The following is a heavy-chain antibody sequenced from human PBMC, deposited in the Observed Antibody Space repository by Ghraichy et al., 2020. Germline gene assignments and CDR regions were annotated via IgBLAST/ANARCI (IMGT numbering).Heavy chain of an antibody. D-gene: IGHD6-19*01. V-gene: IGHV3-30*18. Sequence: GGSLRLSCAASGFTFSNYGMHWVRQAPGKGLEWVAVISYDGSIKNYADSVKGRFTISRDKSKNTLYLQMNSLRAEDTAVYYCAKGGYEYSSGWYGAYFDYWGQGTLVTVSS. J-gene: IGHJ4*02. CDR2: ISYDGSIK. CDR1: GFTFSNYG. CDR3: AKGGYEYSSGWYGAYFDY.